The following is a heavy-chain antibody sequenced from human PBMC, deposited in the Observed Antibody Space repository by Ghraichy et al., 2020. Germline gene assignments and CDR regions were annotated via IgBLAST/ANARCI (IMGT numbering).Heavy chain of an antibody. D-gene: IGHD1-1*01. Sequence: GGSLRLSCAASGFTFSSYAMSWVRQAPGKGLEWVSSISYSGGSTYYVDSVKGRFTISRDNSKNTLYLQMVSLRAEDTAVYYCAKTNNAHWNEDAFDIWGKRTMVAVSS. CDR3: AKTNNAHWNEDAFDI. V-gene: IGHV3-23*01. CDR1: GFTFSSYA. J-gene: IGHJ3*02. CDR2: ISYSGGST.